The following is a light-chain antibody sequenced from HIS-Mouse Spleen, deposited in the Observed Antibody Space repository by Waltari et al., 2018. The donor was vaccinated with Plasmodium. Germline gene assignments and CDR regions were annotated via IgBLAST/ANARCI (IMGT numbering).Light chain of an antibody. CDR3: QAWDSSTDYV. Sequence: SYELTQPPSVSVSPGQTASITCPGDQLGDKYACWYQQKPGQSPVLVTYQDSKRPSGIPERFSGSNSGNTATLTISGTQAMDEADYYCQAWDSSTDYVFGTGTKVTVL. CDR2: QDS. CDR1: QLGDKY. V-gene: IGLV3-1*01. J-gene: IGLJ1*01.